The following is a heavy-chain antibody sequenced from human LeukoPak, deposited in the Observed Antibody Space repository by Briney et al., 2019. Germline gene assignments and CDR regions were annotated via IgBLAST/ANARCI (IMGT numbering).Heavy chain of an antibody. J-gene: IGHJ5*02. CDR2: INHSGST. V-gene: IGHV4-34*01. CDR3: ARGRLRYFDSYWFDP. Sequence: PSETLSLTCAVYGGSFSGYYWSWIRQPPGKGLEWIGEINHSGSTNYNPSLKSRVTISVDTSKNQFSLKLSSVTAADTAVYYCARGRLRYFDSYWFDPWGQGTLVTVSS. CDR1: GGSFSGYY. D-gene: IGHD3-9*01.